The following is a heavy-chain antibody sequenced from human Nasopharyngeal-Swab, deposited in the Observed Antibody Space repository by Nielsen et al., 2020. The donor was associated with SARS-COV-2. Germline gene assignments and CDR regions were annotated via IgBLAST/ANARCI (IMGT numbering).Heavy chain of an antibody. CDR2: INAGNGNT. CDR1: GYTFTDYY. Sequence: ASVKVSCKASGYTFTDYYMHWVRQAPGQGLEWMGWINAGNGNTKYSQKFQGRVTITRDTSASTAYMELSSLRSEDTAVYYCARGDGDSSGWYTNGDYFDYWGQGTLVTVSS. V-gene: IGHV1/OR15-3*02. J-gene: IGHJ4*02. D-gene: IGHD6-19*01. CDR3: ARGDGDSSGWYTNGDYFDY.